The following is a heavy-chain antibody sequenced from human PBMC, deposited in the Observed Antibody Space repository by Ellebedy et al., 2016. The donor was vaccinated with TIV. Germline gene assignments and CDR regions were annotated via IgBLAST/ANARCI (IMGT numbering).Heavy chain of an antibody. D-gene: IGHD6-19*01. CDR3: ARHVAVAGLNNWFDP. Sequence: MPSETLSLTCSVSGGSISNYYWSWIRQPPGKRLEWIGYIYYSGSTKYNPSLKSRVTISVDTSKTHFSLKLSSVTAADTAVYYCARHVAVAGLNNWFDPWGQGTLVTVSS. CDR1: GGSISNYY. J-gene: IGHJ5*02. V-gene: IGHV4-59*08. CDR2: IYYSGST.